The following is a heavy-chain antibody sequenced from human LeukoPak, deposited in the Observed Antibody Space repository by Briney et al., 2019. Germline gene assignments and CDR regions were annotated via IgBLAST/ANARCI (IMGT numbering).Heavy chain of an antibody. J-gene: IGHJ4*02. Sequence: SETLSLTCAVYGGSFSGYYWSWIRQPPGKGLEWIGEINHSGSTNYNPSLKSRVTISVDTSKNQFSLKLSSVTAADTAVYYCARQDYDILTGYYSIYYWGQGTLVTVSS. CDR3: ARQDYDILTGYYSIYY. CDR1: GGSFSGYY. V-gene: IGHV4-34*01. D-gene: IGHD3-9*01. CDR2: INHSGST.